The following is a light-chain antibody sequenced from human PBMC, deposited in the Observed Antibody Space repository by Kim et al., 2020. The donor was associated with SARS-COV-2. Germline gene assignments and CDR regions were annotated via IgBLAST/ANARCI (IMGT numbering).Light chain of an antibody. V-gene: IGKV3-20*01. CDR1: QSVSSSY. J-gene: IGKJ4*01. CDR2: GAS. Sequence: EIVLTQSPGTLSLSPGERATLSCRASQSVSSSYLAWYQQKPCQAPRLLIYGASSRATGIPDRFSGSGSGTDFTLTISRLEPEDFAVYYCQQYGTSPLTFGGGTKMDIK. CDR3: QQYGTSPLT.